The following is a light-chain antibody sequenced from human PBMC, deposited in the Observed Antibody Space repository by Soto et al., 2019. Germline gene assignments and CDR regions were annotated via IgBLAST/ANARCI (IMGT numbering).Light chain of an antibody. CDR3: SSFAGGATFV. Sequence: QSALTQPASVSGSPGQSITISCTGTSNDIGGYNLVSWYQQHPGKAPKLIIYEANKRPSGVSDRFSGSRSGTTASLTISALQAEDEADYSCSSFAGGATFVFGGGTKLTVL. V-gene: IGLV2-23*02. CDR2: EAN. J-gene: IGLJ2*01. CDR1: SNDIGGYNL.